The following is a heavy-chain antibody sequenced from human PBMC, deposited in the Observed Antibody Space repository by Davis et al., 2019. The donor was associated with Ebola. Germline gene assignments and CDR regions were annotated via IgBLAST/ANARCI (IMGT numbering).Heavy chain of an antibody. V-gene: IGHV1-69*13. D-gene: IGHD1-26*01. CDR2: IIPIFGTA. J-gene: IGHJ4*02. CDR3: ARAGQGGQGGPGATFEY. Sequence: AASVKVSCKASGGTFSSYAISWVRQAPGQGLEWMGGIIPIFGTANYAQKFQGRVTITADESTSTAYMELSSLRSEDTAVYYCARAGQGGQGGPGATFEYWGQGTLVTVSS. CDR1: GGTFSSYA.